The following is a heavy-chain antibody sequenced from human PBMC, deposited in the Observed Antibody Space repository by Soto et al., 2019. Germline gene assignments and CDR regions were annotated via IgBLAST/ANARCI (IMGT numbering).Heavy chain of an antibody. D-gene: IGHD1-26*01. CDR3: ARHASGNYHSSLHH. V-gene: IGHV4-39*01. J-gene: IGHJ1*01. Sequence: PSETLSLTCTVSGGSISTSYYWGWIRQPPGKGLEWIGSMYYRGITNYNPYLQSRVNISVDTSKNQFNLKLSSVTEADTNEYYCARHASGNYHSSLHHWGQGTLVTVSS. CDR1: GGSISTSYY. CDR2: MYYRGIT.